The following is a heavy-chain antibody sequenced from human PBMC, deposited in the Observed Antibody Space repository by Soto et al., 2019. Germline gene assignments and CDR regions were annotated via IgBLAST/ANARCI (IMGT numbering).Heavy chain of an antibody. J-gene: IGHJ3*01. Sequence: GGSLSLSCAASGFTFSSFWMSWVRQAPGKGLEWVANINQDGSEKYYVDSVKGRFTISRDNAKNSLSLQMNSLRAEDAAVYYCARPFYGGYAPPDAFDFWGQGTMVTVSS. CDR1: GFTFSSFW. CDR3: ARPFYGGYAPPDAFDF. V-gene: IGHV3-7*01. D-gene: IGHD4-17*01. CDR2: INQDGSEK.